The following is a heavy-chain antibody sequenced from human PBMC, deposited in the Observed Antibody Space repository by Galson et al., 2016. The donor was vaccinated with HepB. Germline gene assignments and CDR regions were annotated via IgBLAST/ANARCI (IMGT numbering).Heavy chain of an antibody. D-gene: IGHD2-8*01. CDR3: ARDNGV. J-gene: IGHJ4*02. CDR1: GFTVSNNY. CDR2: IYSSGNT. Sequence: SLRLSCAASGFTVSNNYLSWVRQAPGKGLELVSLIYSSGNTWYADSVKGRFTISRDNPKNTLYLQMNSLRAEDTAAYCCARDNGVWGQGTLVTVSS. V-gene: IGHV3-53*01.